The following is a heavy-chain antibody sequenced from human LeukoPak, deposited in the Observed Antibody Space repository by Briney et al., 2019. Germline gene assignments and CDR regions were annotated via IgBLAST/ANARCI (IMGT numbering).Heavy chain of an antibody. CDR2: IGSYNEYI. Sequence: PGGSLRLSCAVSGFTFNTYSMNWVRQAPGKGLEWVSSIGSYNEYIHYADSVKGRFTISRDDAKNSLYLQMNSLRAEDTSVYYCVRGWGVADLDYWGQGTLVTVSS. J-gene: IGHJ4*02. D-gene: IGHD6-19*01. CDR3: VRGWGVADLDY. V-gene: IGHV3-21*01. CDR1: GFTFNTYS.